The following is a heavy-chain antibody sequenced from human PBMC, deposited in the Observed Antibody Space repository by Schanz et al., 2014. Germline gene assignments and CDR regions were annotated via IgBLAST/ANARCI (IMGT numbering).Heavy chain of an antibody. CDR2: ISRDGTTS. D-gene: IGHD7-27*01. CDR1: GFIFNDYY. J-gene: IGHJ3*02. V-gene: IGHV3-11*01. CDR3: AGENLNWEAFDI. Sequence: QVQLVESGGGLVKPGGSLRLSCAASGFIFNDYYMNWIRQAPGKGLEWLSYISRDGTTSYYADSVKGRFTISRDNAKNSLYLEMTSLRGEDTAVYYCAGENLNWEAFDIWGQGTVVTVSS.